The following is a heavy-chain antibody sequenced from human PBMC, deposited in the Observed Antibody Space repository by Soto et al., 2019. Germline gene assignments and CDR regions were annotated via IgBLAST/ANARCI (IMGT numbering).Heavy chain of an antibody. CDR2: IIPMFDTP. CDR1: RGIFSSDS. Sequence: QVQLVQSGAEVKKPGSSVKVSCKASRGIFSSDSFSWVRQAPGQGLEWMGGIIPMFDTPIYAQKFQDRVTITADESTSTAYMQLSSLRSGDTAVYYCARSGGLDRDFNYWGQGSLVTVSS. CDR3: ARSGGLDRDFNY. V-gene: IGHV1-69*12. D-gene: IGHD2-15*01. J-gene: IGHJ4*02.